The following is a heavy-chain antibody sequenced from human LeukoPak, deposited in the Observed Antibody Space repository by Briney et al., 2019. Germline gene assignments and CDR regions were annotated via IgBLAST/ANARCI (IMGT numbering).Heavy chain of an antibody. J-gene: IGHJ4*02. CDR3: AKEGYYDSSGYPYFDY. D-gene: IGHD3-22*01. Sequence: GGSLRLSCAASGFTFSSYGMHWVRQAPGKGLEWVAVIWYDGSNKYYADSVKGRFTISRDNSKNTLYLQMNRLRAEDTAVYYCAKEGYYDSSGYPYFDYWGQGTLVTVSS. V-gene: IGHV3-33*06. CDR1: GFTFSSYG. CDR2: IWYDGSNK.